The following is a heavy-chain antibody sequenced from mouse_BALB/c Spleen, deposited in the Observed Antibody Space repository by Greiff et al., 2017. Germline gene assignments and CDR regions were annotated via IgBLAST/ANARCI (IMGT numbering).Heavy chain of an antibody. CDR1: GFTFSSYG. J-gene: IGHJ2*01. V-gene: IGHV5-6-3*01. Sequence: EVKVVESGGGLVQPGGSLKLSCAASGFTFSSYGMSWVRQTPDKRLELVATINSNGGSTYYPDSVKGRFTISRDNANNTLYLQMSSLKSEDTAMYYCAREDYYGSSYFDYWGEGTTLTVSS. CDR2: INSNGGST. D-gene: IGHD1-1*01. CDR3: AREDYYGSSYFDY.